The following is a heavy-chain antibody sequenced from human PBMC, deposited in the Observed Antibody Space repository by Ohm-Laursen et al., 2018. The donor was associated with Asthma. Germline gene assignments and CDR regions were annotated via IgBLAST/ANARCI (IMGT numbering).Heavy chain of an antibody. Sequence: SLRLSCAASGFTFSSYGMHWVRQAPGKGLEWVAVIWYDGSNKYYADSVKGRFTISRDNSKNTLYLQMNSLRAEDTAVYYCAKDLDDFCPGDGKPPCYYYYGMDVWGQGTTVTVSS. CDR3: AKDLDDFCPGDGKPPCYYYYGMDV. J-gene: IGHJ6*02. CDR1: GFTFSSYG. D-gene: IGHD3-3*01. V-gene: IGHV3-33*06. CDR2: IWYDGSNK.